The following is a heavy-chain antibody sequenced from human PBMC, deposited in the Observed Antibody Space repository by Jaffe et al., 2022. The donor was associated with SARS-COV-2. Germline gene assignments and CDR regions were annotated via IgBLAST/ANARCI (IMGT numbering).Heavy chain of an antibody. CDR1: GFTFSSYG. CDR2: ISYDGSNK. J-gene: IGHJ6*02. CDR3: AAGPPYYYYGMDV. V-gene: IGHV3-30*03. Sequence: QVQLVESGGGVVQPGRSLRLSCAASGFTFSSYGMHWVRQAPGKGLEWVAVISYDGSNKYYADSVKGRFTISRDNSKNTLYLQMNSLRAEDTAVYYCAAGPPYYYYGMDVWGQGTTVTVSS.